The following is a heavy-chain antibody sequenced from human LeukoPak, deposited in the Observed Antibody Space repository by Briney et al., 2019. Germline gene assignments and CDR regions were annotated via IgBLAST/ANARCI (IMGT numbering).Heavy chain of an antibody. CDR1: GFAFSDYY. J-gene: IGHJ5*02. CDR3: ARDAIAARKTT. V-gene: IGHV3-11*01. D-gene: IGHD6-6*01. Sequence: GSLRLSCAASGFAFSDYYMSWIRQAPGKGLEWVSYISSSGSTIYYADSVKGRFTISRDNAKNSLYLQMNSLRAEDTAVYYCARDAIAARKTTWGQGTLVTVSS. CDR2: ISSSGSTI.